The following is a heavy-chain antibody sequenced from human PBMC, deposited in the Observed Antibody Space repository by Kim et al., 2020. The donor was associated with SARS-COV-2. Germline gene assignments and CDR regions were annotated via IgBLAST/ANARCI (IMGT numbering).Heavy chain of an antibody. CDR2: INSDGSST. Sequence: GGSLRLSCAASGFTFSNYWMYWVRQAPGKGLVWVSRINSDGSSTNYADSVKGRFTISRDNAKNTVFLQMNSLRAEDTAVYYCARGGSGWYFAYWGQGTLVTVSS. J-gene: IGHJ4*02. CDR3: ARGGSGWYFAY. D-gene: IGHD6-19*01. CDR1: GFTFSNYW. V-gene: IGHV3-74*01.